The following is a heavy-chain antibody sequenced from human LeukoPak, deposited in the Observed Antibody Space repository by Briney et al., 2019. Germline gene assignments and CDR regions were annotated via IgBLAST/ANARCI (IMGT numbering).Heavy chain of an antibody. V-gene: IGHV3-7*01. J-gene: IGHJ4*02. Sequence: GGSLRLACAASGFTVSSNYMSWVRQAPGKGLEWVANIKQDGSEKYYVDSVKGRFTISRDNARNSLYLQMNSLRAEDTAVYYCARDGVYSSSSPDYWGQGTLVTVSS. CDR3: ARDGVYSSSSPDY. CDR2: IKQDGSEK. CDR1: GFTVSSNY. D-gene: IGHD6-6*01.